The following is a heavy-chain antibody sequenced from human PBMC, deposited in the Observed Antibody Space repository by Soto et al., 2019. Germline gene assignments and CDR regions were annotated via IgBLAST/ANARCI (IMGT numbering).Heavy chain of an antibody. CDR3: AKVVGPAAMKVYYYYYYMDV. CDR1: GFTFSSYG. Sequence: GGSLRLSCAASGFTFSSYGMHWVRQAPGKGLEWVAVISYDGSNKYYADSVKGRFTISRDNSKNTLYLQMNSLRAEDTAVYYCAKVVGPAAMKVYYYYYYMDVWGKGTTVTVSS. D-gene: IGHD2-2*01. CDR2: ISYDGSNK. J-gene: IGHJ6*03. V-gene: IGHV3-30*18.